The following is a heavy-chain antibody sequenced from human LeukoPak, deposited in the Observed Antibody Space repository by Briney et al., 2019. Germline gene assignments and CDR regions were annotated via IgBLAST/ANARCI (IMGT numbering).Heavy chain of an antibody. CDR2: INHSGSS. V-gene: IGHV4-34*01. D-gene: IGHD1-1*01. CDR3: ARGNDFDY. J-gene: IGHJ4*02. Sequence: SETLSLTCAVYGGSFSGYYWTWIRQPPGKGLEWIGEINHSGSSNYNPSLKSRVTISVDTSKNQFSLKLSSVTAADTAVYYCARGNDFDYWGQGTLVTVSS. CDR1: GGSFSGYY.